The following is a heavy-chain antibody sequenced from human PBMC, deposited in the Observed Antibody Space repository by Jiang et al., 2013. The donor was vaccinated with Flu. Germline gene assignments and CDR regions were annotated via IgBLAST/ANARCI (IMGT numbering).Heavy chain of an antibody. CDR3: ARGDENFDILTGYCTTCYFDY. D-gene: IGHD3-9*01. V-gene: IGHV4-61*02. CDR1: GGSISSGSYY. J-gene: IGHJ4*02. Sequence: GSGLVKPSQTLSLTCTVSGGSISSGSYYWSWIRQPAGKGLEWIGRIHRSGSTNYNPSLKSRVTISVDTSKNQFSLKLSSVTAADTAVYYCARGDENFDILTGYCTTCYFDYWAREPWSPSPQ. CDR2: IHRSGST.